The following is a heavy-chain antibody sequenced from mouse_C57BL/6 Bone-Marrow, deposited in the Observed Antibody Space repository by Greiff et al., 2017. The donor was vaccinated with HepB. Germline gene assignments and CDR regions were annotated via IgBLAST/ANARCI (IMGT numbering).Heavy chain of an antibody. V-gene: IGHV1-81*01. D-gene: IGHD1-1*01. CDR1: GYTFTSYG. CDR3: AREGIYYDFDV. Sequence: QVQLKESGAELARPGASVKLSCKASGYTFTSYGISWVKQRTGQGLEWIGEIYPRSGNTYYNEKFKGKATLTADKSSSTAYMELRSLTSEDSAVYFCAREGIYYDFDVWGTGTTVTVSS. CDR2: IYPRSGNT. J-gene: IGHJ1*03.